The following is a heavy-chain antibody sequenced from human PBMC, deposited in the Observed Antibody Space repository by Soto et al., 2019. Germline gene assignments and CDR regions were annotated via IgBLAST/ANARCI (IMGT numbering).Heavy chain of an antibody. D-gene: IGHD3-3*01. CDR1: GYTFTSYG. CDR2: ISAYNGNT. CDR3: ARNMGYYDFWSGLFDY. J-gene: IGHJ4*02. V-gene: IGHV1-18*04. Sequence: ASVKVSCKASGYTFTSYGISWVRQAPGQGLEWMGWISAYNGNTSYAQKLQGRVTMTTDTSTSTAYMELRSLRSDDTAVYYCARNMGYYDFWSGLFDYWGQGTLVTVSS.